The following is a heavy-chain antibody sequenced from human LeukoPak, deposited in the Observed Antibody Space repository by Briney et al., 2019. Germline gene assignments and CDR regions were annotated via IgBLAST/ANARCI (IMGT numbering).Heavy chain of an antibody. D-gene: IGHD2-8*01. V-gene: IGHV4-59*01. J-gene: IGHJ4*02. CDR3: ARVRRFNGPYNVYFDY. CDR2: MQYTGST. CDR1: GGSISSYY. Sequence: SETLSLTCTVSGGSISSYYWSWIRQPPGKGLEWIGYMQYTGSTNYNPSLKSRVTVSLDSSNSQLSLKLKSVTAADTAVYFCARVRRFNGPYNVYFDYWGQGTLVTVSS.